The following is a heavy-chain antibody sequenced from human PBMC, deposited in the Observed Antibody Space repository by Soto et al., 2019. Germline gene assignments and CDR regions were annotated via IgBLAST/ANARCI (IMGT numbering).Heavy chain of an antibody. J-gene: IGHJ4*02. V-gene: IGHV4-59*08. D-gene: IGHD2-15*01. CDR3: ARGYCSGGTCYSRFFDY. Sequence: AETLSLTCTGSGCSISSYYLSWIRQPPGKGLEWIGYIYYSGSTNYNPSLKSRVTISVDTSKNQFSLKLSSVTAADTAVYYCARGYCSGGTCYSRFFDYWGQGTLVTVSS. CDR1: GCSISSYY. CDR2: IYYSGST.